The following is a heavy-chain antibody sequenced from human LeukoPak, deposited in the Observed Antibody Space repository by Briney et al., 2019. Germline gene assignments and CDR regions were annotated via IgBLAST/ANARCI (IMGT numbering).Heavy chain of an antibody. CDR2: IYYSGST. V-gene: IGHV4-59*01. D-gene: IGHD3-10*01. Sequence: VKPSETLSLTCTVSGGSISSYYWSWIRQPPGKGLEWLGYIYYSGSTNYNPSLKSRVTISVDTSKNQFSLKLSSVTAADTAVYYCARHGDLYYYYYMDVWGKGTTVTVSS. CDR3: ARHGDLYYYYYMDV. CDR1: GGSISSYY. J-gene: IGHJ6*03.